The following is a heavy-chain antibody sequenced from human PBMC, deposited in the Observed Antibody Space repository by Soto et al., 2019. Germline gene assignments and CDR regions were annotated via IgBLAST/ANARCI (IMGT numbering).Heavy chain of an antibody. CDR3: VRQDYGSGSQNSLDP. CDR2: IYYGGST. D-gene: IGHD3-10*01. V-gene: IGHV4-39*01. J-gene: IGHJ5*02. Sequence: SETLSLTCTVSGGSISSGSYYWGWIRQPPGKGLEWIGSIYYGGSTYYNPSLKSRVTISVDTSKNQFSLKLSSVTAADTAVYYCVRQDYGSGSQNSLDPWGQGTLVTVSS. CDR1: GGSISSGSYY.